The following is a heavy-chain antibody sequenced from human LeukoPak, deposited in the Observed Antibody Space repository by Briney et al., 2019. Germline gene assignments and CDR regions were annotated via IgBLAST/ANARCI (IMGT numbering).Heavy chain of an antibody. J-gene: IGHJ4*02. Sequence: SETLSLTCTVSSGSITNYYWSWIRQPPGKGLEWIGFIYYSGNTNYNPSLKSRVTISVDTSKNQFPLKLSSMTAADTAVYYCARGALLWFGDRMEYYFDYWGQGTLVTVSS. CDR1: SGSITNYY. D-gene: IGHD3-10*01. CDR3: ARGALLWFGDRMEYYFDY. V-gene: IGHV4-59*01. CDR2: IYYSGNT.